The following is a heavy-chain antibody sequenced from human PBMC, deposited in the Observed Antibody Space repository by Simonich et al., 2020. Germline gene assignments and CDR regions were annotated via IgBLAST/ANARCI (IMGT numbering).Heavy chain of an antibody. D-gene: IGHD2-15*01. V-gene: IGHV1-8*03. CDR3: ARGRGGMSRGYVDY. CDR2: MNPNIGNT. J-gene: IGHJ4*02. CDR1: GSTFTSYD. Sequence: QVQLVQSGAEVKKPGASVKVSCKASGSTFTSYDVNWGRQATGQGLEWMGWMNPNIGNTGYAQKFQGRVTITRNTSISTAYMELSSLRAEDTAVYYCARGRGGMSRGYVDYWGQGTLVTVSS.